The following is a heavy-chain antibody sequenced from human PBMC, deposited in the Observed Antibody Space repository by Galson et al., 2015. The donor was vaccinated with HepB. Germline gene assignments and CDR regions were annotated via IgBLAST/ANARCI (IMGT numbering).Heavy chain of an antibody. V-gene: IGHV6-1*01. Sequence: CAISGDSVANNNAAWNWIRQSPSRGLEWLGRTYYRARWYSDYAVSVRSRIIINADTSKNQFSLRLSSVTAADTAVYYCARHQSMEWLVYFVWFDPWGQGTLVTVSS. CDR1: GDSVANNNAA. J-gene: IGHJ5*02. CDR3: ARHQSMEWLVYFVWFDP. D-gene: IGHD6-19*01. CDR2: TYYRARWYS.